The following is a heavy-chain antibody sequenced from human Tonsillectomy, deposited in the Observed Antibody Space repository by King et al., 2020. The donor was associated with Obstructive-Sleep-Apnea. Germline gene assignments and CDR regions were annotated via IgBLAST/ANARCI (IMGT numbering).Heavy chain of an antibody. D-gene: IGHD2-21*02. CDR1: EYAFTGYY. CDR3: ATVYCGGDCYSDSLNY. Sequence: QLQLVQSGAEVKKPGASVKVSCKASEYAFTGYYVHWVRQAPGQGLEWMGWINPNSGGTNYAQKFQGWVTMTRDTSISTAYMELSRLRSDDTAVYYCATVYCGGDCYSDSLNYWGQGTLVTVSS. J-gene: IGHJ4*02. V-gene: IGHV1-2*04. CDR2: INPNSGGT.